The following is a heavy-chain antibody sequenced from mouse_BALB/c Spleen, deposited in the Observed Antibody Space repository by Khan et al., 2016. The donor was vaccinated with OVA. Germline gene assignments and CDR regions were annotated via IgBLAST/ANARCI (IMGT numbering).Heavy chain of an antibody. J-gene: IGHJ3*01. CDR1: GYKFTDYA. CDR2: ISTYYGDA. V-gene: IGHV1S137*01. D-gene: IGHD1-1*02. Sequence: QIQLQQSGAELVRPGVSVKISCKVSGYKFTDYAMHWVKQSHAKGLEWIGVISTYYGDADYSQKFKGKATLTVDRSSSTAYLELARLTSEDSANYYGTRGGKFAYWGQGTLVTVSA. CDR3: TRGGKFAY.